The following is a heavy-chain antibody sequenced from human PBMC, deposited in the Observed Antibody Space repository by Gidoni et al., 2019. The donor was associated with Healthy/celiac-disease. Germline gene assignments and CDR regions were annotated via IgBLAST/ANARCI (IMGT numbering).Heavy chain of an antibody. CDR1: GYTFTSYA. Sequence: QVQLVQSGAEVKKPGASVKVSGKASGYTFTSYAMPWVRQAPGQRLEWMGWINAGKGNTKYSQKFQGRVTITRDTSASTAYMELSSLRSEDTAVYYCASGGDYDFPYGMDVWGQGTTVTVSS. J-gene: IGHJ6*02. D-gene: IGHD3-3*01. V-gene: IGHV1-3*01. CDR2: INAGKGNT. CDR3: ASGGDYDFPYGMDV.